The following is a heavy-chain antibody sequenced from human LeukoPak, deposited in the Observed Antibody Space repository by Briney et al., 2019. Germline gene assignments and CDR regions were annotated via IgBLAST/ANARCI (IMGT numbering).Heavy chain of an antibody. D-gene: IGHD3/OR15-3a*01. Sequence: ASVKVSCKASGYSFIDYYMHWVRQAPGQGLEWMGIINPSGGSTSYAQKFEGRVTMTRDTSTSTVYMELSSLRSEDTAVYYCARDGDLLHYYYYMDVWGKGTTVTISS. J-gene: IGHJ6*03. V-gene: IGHV1-46*01. CDR3: ARDGDLLHYYYYMDV. CDR2: INPSGGST. CDR1: GYSFIDYY.